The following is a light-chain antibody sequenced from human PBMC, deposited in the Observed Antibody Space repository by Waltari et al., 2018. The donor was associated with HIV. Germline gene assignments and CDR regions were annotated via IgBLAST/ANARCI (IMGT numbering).Light chain of an antibody. CDR3: QQYTIYSYT. Sequence: DIQMTQSPSTLSASVGDRVTITCRASQNIDNWLAWYQQKPGKAPKLLISKASDLESGVPSRISGSGFGTEFTLTISSLKPDDFATYYCQQYTIYSYTFGQGTKLEI. V-gene: IGKV1-5*03. CDR2: KAS. CDR1: QNIDNW. J-gene: IGKJ2*01.